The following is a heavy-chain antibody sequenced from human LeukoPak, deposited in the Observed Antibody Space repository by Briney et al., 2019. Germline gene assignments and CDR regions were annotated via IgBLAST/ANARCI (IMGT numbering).Heavy chain of an antibody. Sequence: GGSLRLSCAASGFTFSSYEMNWVRQAPGKGLEWVSYISSSGSTIYYADSVKGRFTISRDNAKNSLYLQMNSLRAEDTAVYYCAREYDFWSGPKGRDYYYYMDVWGKGTTVTVSS. CDR2: ISSSGSTI. D-gene: IGHD3-3*01. CDR3: AREYDFWSGPKGRDYYYYMDV. CDR1: GFTFSSYE. J-gene: IGHJ6*03. V-gene: IGHV3-48*03.